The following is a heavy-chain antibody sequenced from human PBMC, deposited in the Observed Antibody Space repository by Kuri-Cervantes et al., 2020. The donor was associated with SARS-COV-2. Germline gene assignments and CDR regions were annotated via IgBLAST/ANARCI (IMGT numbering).Heavy chain of an antibody. D-gene: IGHD6-6*01. CDR3: ARYNYIAACTRDY. V-gene: IGHV4-34*01. CDR1: GGSFSGYY. Sequence: SETLSLTCAVYGGSFSGYYWSWIRQPPGKGLEWIGEINHSGSTNYNPSLKSRVTISVDTSKNQFSLKLSSVTAADTSVYYCARYNYIAACTRDYWGQGTLVTVYS. J-gene: IGHJ4*02. CDR2: INHSGST.